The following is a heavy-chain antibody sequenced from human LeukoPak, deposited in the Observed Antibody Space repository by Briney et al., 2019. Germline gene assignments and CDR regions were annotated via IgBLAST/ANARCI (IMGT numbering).Heavy chain of an antibody. J-gene: IGHJ4*02. V-gene: IGHV4-39*07. Sequence: MSSETLSLTCTVSSGSISSSSYYWGWIRQPPGKGLEWIGNIYYSGSTYYNPSLKTRVTISIDTSKNQFSLKLTSVTAADTAVYYCARDLGPLEYCSGGTCSSFDSWGQGTLVTVSS. CDR3: ARDLGPLEYCSGGTCSSFDS. CDR2: IYYSGST. D-gene: IGHD2-15*01. CDR1: SGSISSSSYY.